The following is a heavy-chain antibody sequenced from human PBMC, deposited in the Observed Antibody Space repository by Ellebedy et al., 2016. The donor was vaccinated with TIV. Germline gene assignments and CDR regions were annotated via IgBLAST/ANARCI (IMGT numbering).Heavy chain of an antibody. J-gene: IGHJ4*02. Sequence: PGGSLRLSCAASGFTFSSYWMSWVRQAPGKRLEWVAKLTNDGSGRYYADSVKCRFTISRDNAENSLYLQMNSLRAEDTAVYYCARVGRSGYDKDIPNYWGQGTLVTVSS. CDR3: ARVGRSGYDKDIPNY. CDR2: LTNDGSGR. V-gene: IGHV3-7*02. CDR1: GFTFSSYW. D-gene: IGHD5-12*01.